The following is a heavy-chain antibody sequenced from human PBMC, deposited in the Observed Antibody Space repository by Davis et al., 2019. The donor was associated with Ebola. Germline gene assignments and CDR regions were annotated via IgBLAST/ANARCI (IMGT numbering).Heavy chain of an antibody. D-gene: IGHD3-16*01. V-gene: IGHV1-18*01. Sequence: ASVKVSCKASGYSFSSLGLSWVRQAPGQGLEWMGWISGHNAKVLSAERFQDRVTMTTDTSTNTVYMEMRGLRSEDTAVYFCAGGTHDYFDYWGQGTLVTVSS. CDR1: GYSFSSLG. J-gene: IGHJ4*02. CDR2: ISGHNAKV. CDR3: AGGTHDYFDY.